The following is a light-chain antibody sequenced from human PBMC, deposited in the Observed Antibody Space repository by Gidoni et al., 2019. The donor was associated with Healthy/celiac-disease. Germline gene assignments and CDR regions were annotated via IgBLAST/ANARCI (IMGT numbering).Light chain of an antibody. CDR2: QDS. V-gene: IGLV3-1*01. CDR3: QAWDSSTAGV. J-gene: IGLJ1*01. Sequence: SYELTQPPSVSVSPGQTASSTCSGEKLGDKYACWYQQKPGQSPVLVIYQDSKRPSGIPERFSGSNSGNTATLTISGTQAMDEADYYCQAWDSSTAGVFGTGTKVTVL. CDR1: KLGDKY.